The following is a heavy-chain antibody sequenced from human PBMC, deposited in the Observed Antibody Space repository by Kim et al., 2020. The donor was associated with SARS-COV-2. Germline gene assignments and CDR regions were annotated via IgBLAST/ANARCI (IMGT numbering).Heavy chain of an antibody. D-gene: IGHD3-22*01. Sequence: ASVKVSCKASGYTFTSYYMHWVRQAPGQGLEWMGIINPSGGSTSYAQKFQGRVTMTRDTSTSTVYMELSSLRSEDTAVYYCARVGHDSSGFSQDYFDYWGQGTLVTVSS. CDR3: ARVGHDSSGFSQDYFDY. J-gene: IGHJ4*02. V-gene: IGHV1-46*01. CDR2: INPSGGST. CDR1: GYTFTSYY.